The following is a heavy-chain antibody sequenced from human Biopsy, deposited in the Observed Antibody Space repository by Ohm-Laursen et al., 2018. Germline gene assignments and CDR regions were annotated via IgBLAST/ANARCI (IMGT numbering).Heavy chain of an antibody. J-gene: IGHJ6*02. CDR3: ARDVGSSGWYYYGMDV. CDR1: GFTLSDHN. Sequence: SLRLSCAASGFTLSDHNMDWVRLAPGKGLEWVGRTRNNGKTYTKEYAASVKVRFTISRDDSKNSLYLQMNSLKTEDTAVYFCARDVGSSGWYYYGMDVWGQGTTVTVSS. V-gene: IGHV3-72*01. D-gene: IGHD6-19*01. CDR2: TRNNGKTYTK.